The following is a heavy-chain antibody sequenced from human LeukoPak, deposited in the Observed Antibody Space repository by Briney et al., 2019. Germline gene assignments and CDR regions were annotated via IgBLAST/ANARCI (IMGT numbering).Heavy chain of an antibody. CDR2: IYTSGST. Sequence: SETLSLTCTVSGGSISSYYWSWIRQPPGKGLEWIGYIYTSGSTNYNPSLKSRVTISVDTSKNQFSLKLSSVTAADTAVYYCASSPYCSSTSCYFGYYYYYYMDVWGKGTTVTVSS. J-gene: IGHJ6*03. V-gene: IGHV4-4*09. CDR3: ASSPYCSSTSCYFGYYYYYYMDV. CDR1: GGSISSYY. D-gene: IGHD2-2*01.